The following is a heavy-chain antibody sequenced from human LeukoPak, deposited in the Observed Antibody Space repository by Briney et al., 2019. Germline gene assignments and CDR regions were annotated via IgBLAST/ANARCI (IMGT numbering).Heavy chain of an antibody. CDR1: GGSISSYY. J-gene: IGHJ4*02. CDR2: IYNSGNT. V-gene: IGHV4-59*01. CDR3: AREVAGTLYFDY. D-gene: IGHD6-19*01. Sequence: SETLSLTCTVSGGSISSYYWTWIRQPPGKGLELIGYIYNSGNTNYNPSLRSRVTVSVDTSKNQFSLKLTSVTSADTAIYYCAREVAGTLYFDYWGQGTLVTVSS.